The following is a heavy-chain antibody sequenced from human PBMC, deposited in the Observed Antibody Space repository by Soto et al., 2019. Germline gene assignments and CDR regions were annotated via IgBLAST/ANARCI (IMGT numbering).Heavy chain of an antibody. J-gene: IGHJ5*02. CDR2: ISGSGGST. Sequence: PGWSLRLSCAASGFTFSSYAMSWVRQAPGKGLEWVSAISGSGGSTYYADSVKGRFTISRDNSKNTLYLQMNSLRAEDTAVYYCEKDGSAAGISGWLDPWGQGTLVTVSS. CDR3: EKDGSAAGISGWLDP. CDR1: GFTFSSYA. V-gene: IGHV3-23*01. D-gene: IGHD6-13*01.